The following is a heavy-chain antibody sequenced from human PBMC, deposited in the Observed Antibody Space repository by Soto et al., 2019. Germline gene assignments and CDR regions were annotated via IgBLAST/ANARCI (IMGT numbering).Heavy chain of an antibody. Sequence: GGSLRLSCAASGFTFSGSAMHWVRQASGKGLEWVGRIRSKANSYATAYAASVKGRFTISRDDSKNTAYLQMNSLKTEDTAVYYCTRHFGITMVRGVIGGMDVWGQGTTVPVSS. CDR1: GFTFSGSA. J-gene: IGHJ6*02. CDR3: TRHFGITMVRGVIGGMDV. CDR2: IRSKANSYAT. D-gene: IGHD3-10*01. V-gene: IGHV3-73*01.